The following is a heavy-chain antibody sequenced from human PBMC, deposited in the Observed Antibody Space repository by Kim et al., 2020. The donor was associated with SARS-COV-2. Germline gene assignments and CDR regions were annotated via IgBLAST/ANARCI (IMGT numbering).Heavy chain of an antibody. V-gene: IGHV1-2*02. CDR1: GYTFTDYY. J-gene: IGHJ4*02. Sequence: ASVKVSCKTSGYTFTDYYMHWVRQAPGQGLEWMGWINPYSGDTNYAQNFQGRVAMTRDTSISTVYMELNRLRSDDTAVYYCARVMEYCTVTSCAMFAFWGPRALGTLSS. CDR2: INPYSGDT. CDR3: ARVMEYCTVTSCAMFAF. D-gene: IGHD2-2*01.